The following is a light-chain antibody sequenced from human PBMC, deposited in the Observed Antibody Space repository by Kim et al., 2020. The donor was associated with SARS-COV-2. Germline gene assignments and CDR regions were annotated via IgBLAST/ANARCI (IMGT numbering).Light chain of an antibody. CDR1: QSVSRSY. J-gene: IGKJ1*01. V-gene: IGKV3-20*01. CDR2: GAS. Sequence: SPWERAALSCRARQSVSRSYLAWYQQKPGQAPRLLIYGASSRATGIPDRFSGSGSGTDFTLTISRLEPEDFAVYYCQQYGSSPKTFGQGTKVDIK. CDR3: QQYGSSPKT.